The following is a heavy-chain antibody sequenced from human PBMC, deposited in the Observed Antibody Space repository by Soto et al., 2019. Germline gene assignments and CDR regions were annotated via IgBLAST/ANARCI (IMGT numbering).Heavy chain of an antibody. CDR1: GYTFTSYA. CDR3: ARDDVPAANFDY. D-gene: IGHD2-2*01. V-gene: IGHV1-3*01. J-gene: IGHJ4*02. Sequence: GASVKVSCKASGYTFTSYAMHWVRQAPGQRLEWMGWINAGNGNTKYSQKFQGRVTMTRDTSTSTAYMELSSLRSEDTAVYYCARDDVPAANFDYWGQGTLVTVSS. CDR2: INAGNGNT.